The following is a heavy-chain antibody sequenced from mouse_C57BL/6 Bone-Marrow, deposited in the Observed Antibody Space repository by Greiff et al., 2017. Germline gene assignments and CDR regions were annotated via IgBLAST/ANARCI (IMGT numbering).Heavy chain of an antibody. Sequence: EVQLQQSGPVLVKPGASVKMSCKASGYTFTDYYMNWVKQSHGKSLEWIGVINPYNGGTSYNQKFKGKATLTVDKSSSTAYMELNSLTSEDSAVYYCARVESDYDGYLGNYWGQGTTLTVSS. CDR3: ARVESDYDGYLGNY. V-gene: IGHV1-19*01. D-gene: IGHD2-3*01. CDR2: INPYNGGT. J-gene: IGHJ2*01. CDR1: GYTFTDYY.